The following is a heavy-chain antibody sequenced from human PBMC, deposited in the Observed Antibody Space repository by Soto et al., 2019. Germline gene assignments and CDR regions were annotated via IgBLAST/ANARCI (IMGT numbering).Heavy chain of an antibody. CDR2: IYPGDSDT. J-gene: IGHJ6*02. V-gene: IGHV5-51*01. CDR3: AGPGIAVAGTYGMDV. Sequence: GESLKISCKGSGYSFTSYWIGWVRQMPGKGLEWMGIIYPGDSDTRYSPSFQGQVTISADKSISTAYPQWSSLKASDTAMYYCAGPGIAVAGTYGMDVWGQGTTVTVSS. CDR1: GYSFTSYW. D-gene: IGHD6-19*01.